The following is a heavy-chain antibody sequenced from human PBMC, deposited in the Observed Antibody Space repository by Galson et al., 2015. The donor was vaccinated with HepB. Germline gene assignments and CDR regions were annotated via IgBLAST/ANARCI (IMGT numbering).Heavy chain of an antibody. CDR2: IYSGGST. CDR1: GFSFSTSW. D-gene: IGHD6-19*01. CDR3: ARAILSLRIAVAGPVYGMDV. J-gene: IGHJ6*02. V-gene: IGHV3-66*01. Sequence: SLRLSCAASGFSFSTSWMTWVRQAPGKGLEWVSVIYSGGSTYYADSVKGRFTISRDNSKNTLYLQMNSLRAEDTAVYYCARAILSLRIAVAGPVYGMDVWGQGTTVTVSS.